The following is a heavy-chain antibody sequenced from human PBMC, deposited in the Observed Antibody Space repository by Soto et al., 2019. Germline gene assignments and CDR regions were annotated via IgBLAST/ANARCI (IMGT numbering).Heavy chain of an antibody. CDR2: ISAYNGNT. CDR1: CYRFTIYG. Sequence: ALLKVSCKTSCYRFTIYGISWVRKDTGQGLEWMGWISAYNGNTNYAQKLQGRVTMTTDTSTSTAYMELRSLRSDDTAVYYCARGGPLWFGELYSWFDPWGQGTLVTVSS. CDR3: ARGGPLWFGELYSWFDP. V-gene: IGHV1-18*01. D-gene: IGHD3-10*01. J-gene: IGHJ5*02.